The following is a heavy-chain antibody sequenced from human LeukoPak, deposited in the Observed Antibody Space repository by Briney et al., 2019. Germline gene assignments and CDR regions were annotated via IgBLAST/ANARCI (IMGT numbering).Heavy chain of an antibody. CDR2: INHSGST. CDR1: GGSSSGYY. V-gene: IGHV4-34*01. D-gene: IGHD5-18*01. CDR3: ARTGGYSYGYDDY. J-gene: IGHJ4*02. Sequence: SETLSLTCAVYGGSSSGYYWSWIRQPPGKGLEWIGEINHSGSTNYNPSLKSRVTISVDTSKNQFSLKLSSVTAADTAVYYCARTGGYSYGYDDYWGQGTLVTVSS.